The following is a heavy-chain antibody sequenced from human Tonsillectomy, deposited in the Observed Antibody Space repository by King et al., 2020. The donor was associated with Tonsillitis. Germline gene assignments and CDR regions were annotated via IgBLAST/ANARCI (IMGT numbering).Heavy chain of an antibody. V-gene: IGHV4-38-2*01. CDR1: SYSISSGSY. D-gene: IGHD6-13*01. CDR2: IYHSGST. CDR3: ARVREYSSSCYGVFDY. Sequence: QLQESGPGLVKPSETLSLTCAVSSYSISSGSYWGWIRQPPGKGLEWIGSIYHSGSTYYNPSLRSRVTISVDTSKNQFSLKLSSVTAADTAVYYCARVREYSSSCYGVFDYWGQGTLVTVSS. J-gene: IGHJ4*02.